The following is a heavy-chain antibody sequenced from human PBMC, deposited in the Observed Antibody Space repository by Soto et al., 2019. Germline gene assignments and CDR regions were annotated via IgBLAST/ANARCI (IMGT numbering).Heavy chain of an antibody. J-gene: IGHJ6*03. CDR1: GGSISSYY. V-gene: IGHV4-59*08. D-gene: IGHD3-3*01. Sequence: SETLSLTCTVSGGSISSYYWSWIRQPPGKGLEWIGYIYYSGSTNYNPSLKSRVTISVDTSKNQFSLKLSSVTAADTAVYYCARTLNDDFWSGYYRSPYYMDVWGKGTTVTVSS. CDR2: IYYSGST. CDR3: ARTLNDDFWSGYYRSPYYMDV.